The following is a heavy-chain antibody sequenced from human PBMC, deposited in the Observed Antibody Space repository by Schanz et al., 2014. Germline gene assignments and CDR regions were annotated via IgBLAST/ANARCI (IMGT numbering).Heavy chain of an antibody. V-gene: IGHV3-53*01. Sequence: EVQLVESGGGLIQPGGSLRLSCAVSGFTVSSNYMSWVRQAPGKGLEWVSTVYMSAASTRYADSVKGRFIISRDSSKNTLFLQMNSLRPEDTALYSCARDEGRDGYNLAFDVWGQGTLVTVSS. D-gene: IGHD5-12*01. J-gene: IGHJ3*01. CDR1: GFTVSSNY. CDR3: ARDEGRDGYNLAFDV. CDR2: VYMSAAST.